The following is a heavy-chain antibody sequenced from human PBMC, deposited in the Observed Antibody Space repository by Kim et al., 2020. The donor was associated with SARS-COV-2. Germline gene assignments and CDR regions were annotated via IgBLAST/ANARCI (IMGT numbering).Heavy chain of an antibody. J-gene: IGHJ3*02. V-gene: IGHV4-30-2*01. Sequence: SETLSLTCAVSGGSISSGGYSWSWIRQPPGKGLEWIGYIYYSGSTYYNPSLKSRVTISVDRSKNQFSLKLSSVTAADTAVYYCARRIDAFDIWGQGTMVT. CDR2: IYYSGST. CDR1: GGSISSGGYS. CDR3: ARRIDAFDI.